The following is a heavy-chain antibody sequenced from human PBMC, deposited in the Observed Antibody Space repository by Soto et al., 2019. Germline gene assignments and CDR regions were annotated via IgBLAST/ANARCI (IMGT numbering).Heavy chain of an antibody. D-gene: IGHD5-18*01. CDR2: IRSKANSYAT. CDR1: GFTFSGSA. CDR3: TRPGMDTAMVSDY. V-gene: IGHV3-73*01. J-gene: IGHJ4*02. Sequence: ASGFTFSGSAMHWVRQASGKGLEWVGRIRSKANSYATAYAASVKGRFTISRDDSKNTAYLQMHSLKTEDTAVYYCTRPGMDTAMVSDYWGQGTLVTVSS.